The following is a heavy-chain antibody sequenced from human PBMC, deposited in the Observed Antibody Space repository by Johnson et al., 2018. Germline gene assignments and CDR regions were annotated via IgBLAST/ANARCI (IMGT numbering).Heavy chain of an antibody. V-gene: IGHV5-51*01. CDR1: GYSFTSYW. CDR3: ARHNTHSGSYLGDYYYYGMDV. Sequence: EVQLVESGAEVKKPGESLKISCKGSGYSFTSYWIGGVRQMPGKGLEWMGIIYPGDSDTRYSPSFQGQVTISADKSISTAYLQWSSLKASDPAMYYCARHNTHSGSYLGDYYYYGMDVWGQGTTVTVSS. D-gene: IGHD1-26*01. CDR2: IYPGDSDT. J-gene: IGHJ6*02.